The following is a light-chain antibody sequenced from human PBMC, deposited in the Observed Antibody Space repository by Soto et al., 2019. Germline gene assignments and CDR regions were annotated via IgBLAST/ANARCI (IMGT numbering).Light chain of an antibody. V-gene: IGLV2-8*01. J-gene: IGLJ2*01. CDR3: SSYAGSNNLL. Sequence: QLVLTQPPSASGSPGQSVTISCTGTSRDVGAYNYVSWYQQHPGKAPKLMIYEVSKRPSGVPDRFSGSKSGNTASLTVSGLQAEDEADYYCSSYAGSNNLLFGGGTKLTVL. CDR1: SRDVGAYNY. CDR2: EVS.